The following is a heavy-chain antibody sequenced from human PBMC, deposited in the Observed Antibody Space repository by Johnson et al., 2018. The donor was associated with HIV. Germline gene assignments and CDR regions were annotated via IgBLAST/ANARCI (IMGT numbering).Heavy chain of an antibody. D-gene: IGHD3-22*01. J-gene: IGHJ3*02. V-gene: IGHV3-66*01. Sequence: EVQLVESGGGLVQPGGSLRLSCAASGFSVSSNYMTWVRQGPGKGLEWVSVINSGGSTYYADSVKGRFTISRDNSKNTLYLQMNSLRAEDTALYYCARDVRGYYDSSGYPYLDAFDIWGQGTMVTVSS. CDR3: ARDVRGYYDSSGYPYLDAFDI. CDR1: GFSVSSNY. CDR2: INSGGST.